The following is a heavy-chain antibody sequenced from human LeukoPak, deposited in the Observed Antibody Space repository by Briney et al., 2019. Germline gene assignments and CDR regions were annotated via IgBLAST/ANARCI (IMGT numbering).Heavy chain of an antibody. CDR3: AKGILSYGYYYYYYMDV. V-gene: IGHV3-23*01. CDR1: GFTFSSYA. Sequence: PGGSLRLSCAASGFTFSSYAMSWVRQAPGKGLEWVSAISGSGGSTYYADSVKGRFTISRDSSKNTLYLQMNSLRAEDTAVYYCAKGILSYGYYYYYYMDVWGKGTTVTVSS. J-gene: IGHJ6*03. CDR2: ISGSGGST. D-gene: IGHD4-17*01.